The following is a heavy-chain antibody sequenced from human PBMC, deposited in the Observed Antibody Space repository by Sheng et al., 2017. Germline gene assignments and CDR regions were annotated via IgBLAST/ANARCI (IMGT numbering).Heavy chain of an antibody. Sequence: QVQLVESGGGVVQPGRSLRLSCAASGFTFSSYGMHWVRQAPGKGLEWVAVIWYDGSNKYYADSVKGRFTISRDNSKNTLYLQMNSLRAEDTAVYYCASCITMVRGVISLPGDYGMDVWDQGP. CDR2: IWYDGSNK. CDR1: GFTFSSYG. V-gene: IGHV3-33*01. J-gene: IGHJ6*02. CDR3: ASCITMVRGVISLPGDYGMDV. D-gene: IGHD3-10*01.